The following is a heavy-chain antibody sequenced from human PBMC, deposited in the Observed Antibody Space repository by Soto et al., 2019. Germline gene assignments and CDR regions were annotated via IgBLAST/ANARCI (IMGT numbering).Heavy chain of an antibody. CDR3: AREAADSHGYSYCEY. V-gene: IGHV4-59*01. J-gene: IGHJ4*02. D-gene: IGHD5-18*01. CDR1: GGSISSYY. Sequence: PSETLSLTCTVSGGSISSYYWSWIRQRPGKGLEWIGYIYYSVSTNYNPSLKSRVTISVDTSKNQFSLKLSSVTAADTAVYYCAREAADSHGYSYCEYWGKGNLVIVSA. CDR2: IYYSVST.